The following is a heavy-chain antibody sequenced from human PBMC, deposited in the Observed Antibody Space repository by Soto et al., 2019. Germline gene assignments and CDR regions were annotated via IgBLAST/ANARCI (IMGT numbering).Heavy chain of an antibody. CDR2: IYYSGST. V-gene: IGHV4-30-4*01. CDR3: AREDGRPGYYYGMDV. CDR1: GGSISSGDYY. D-gene: IGHD4-17*01. Sequence: PSETLSLTCTVSGGSISSGDYYWSWIRQPPGKGLEWIGYIYYSGSTYYNPSLKSRVTISVDTSKNQFSLKLSSVTAADTAVYYCAREDGRPGYYYGMDVWGQGTTVTVSS. J-gene: IGHJ6*02.